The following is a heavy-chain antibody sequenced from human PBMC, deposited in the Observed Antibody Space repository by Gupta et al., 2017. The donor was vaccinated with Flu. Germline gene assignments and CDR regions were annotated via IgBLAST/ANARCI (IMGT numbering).Heavy chain of an antibody. CDR2: IHHTGTT. J-gene: IGHJ3*02. CDR3: ATCGHNYGNSFDI. Sequence: LRQVPGKGLEWIGYIHHTGTTYYTPSLKSRLSISLDSSTHQFSLKLTSVTAADTALYYCATCGHNYGNSFDIWGPGTLVAVSS. D-gene: IGHD3-16*01. V-gene: IGHV4-31*02.